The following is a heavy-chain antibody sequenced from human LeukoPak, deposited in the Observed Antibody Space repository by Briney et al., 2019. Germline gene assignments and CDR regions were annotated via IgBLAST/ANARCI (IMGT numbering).Heavy chain of an antibody. CDR2: ISSSSSYI. Sequence: GGSLRLSCAASGFTFSSYSMNWVRQAPGKGLEWVSSISSSSSYIYYADSVKGRFTISRDNAKSSLYLQMNSLRAEDTAVYYCARVAERSIMGYMDVWGKGTTVTVSS. J-gene: IGHJ6*03. D-gene: IGHD3-16*01. CDR1: GFTFSSYS. CDR3: ARVAERSIMGYMDV. V-gene: IGHV3-21*01.